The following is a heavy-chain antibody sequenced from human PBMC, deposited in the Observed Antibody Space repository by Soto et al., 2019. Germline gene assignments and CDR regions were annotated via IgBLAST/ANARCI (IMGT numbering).Heavy chain of an antibody. Sequence: PSETLSLTCAVSGGSISSSNWWSWVRPPPGKGLEWIGEIYHSGSTNYNPSLKSRVTISVDKSKNQFSLKLSSVTAADTAVYYCARGGTYYYDSSGYLALWGQGTLVTVSS. D-gene: IGHD3-22*01. J-gene: IGHJ4*02. CDR2: IYHSGST. CDR3: ARGGTYYYDSSGYLAL. V-gene: IGHV4-4*02. CDR1: GGSISSSNW.